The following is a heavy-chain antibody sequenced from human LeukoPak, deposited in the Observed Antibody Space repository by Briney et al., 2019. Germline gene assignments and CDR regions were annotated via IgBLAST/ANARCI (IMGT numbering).Heavy chain of an antibody. Sequence: PSETLSLTCTVSGGSISSYYWTWIRQPAGKGLEWIGRILNGGSTNYNPSLKNRLTMSVDTSKNQFSLKLNSVTAADTAVYYCTRGSMGGSGSYYKDYYYGMDVWGQGTTVTVS. CDR1: GGSISSYY. D-gene: IGHD3-10*01. J-gene: IGHJ6*02. CDR2: ILNGGST. CDR3: TRGSMGGSGSYYKDYYYGMDV. V-gene: IGHV4-4*07.